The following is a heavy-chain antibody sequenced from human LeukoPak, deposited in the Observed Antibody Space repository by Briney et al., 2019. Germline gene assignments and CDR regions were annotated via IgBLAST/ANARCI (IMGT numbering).Heavy chain of an antibody. J-gene: IGHJ4*02. Sequence: GGSLRLSCAASGFTFSSYAMSWVRQAPGKGLEWVSAISGSGGSTYYADSVKGRFTISRDNTMNSLYLQMSSLRAEDTAVYYCATDRGWRTSGYYLYYFEYWGQGTLVTFSS. CDR1: GFTFSSYA. D-gene: IGHD3-3*01. CDR3: ATDRGWRTSGYYLYYFEY. V-gene: IGHV3-23*01. CDR2: ISGSGGST.